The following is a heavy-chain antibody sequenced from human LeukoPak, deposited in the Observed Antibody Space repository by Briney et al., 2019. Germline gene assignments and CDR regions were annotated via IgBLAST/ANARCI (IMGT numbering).Heavy chain of an antibody. CDR3: ARAPTRWHNYFDP. CDR1: GFTLSTYD. V-gene: IGHV3-13*01. CDR2: IGLDGDT. Sequence: GGSLRLSCAVSGFTLSTYDMHWVRQVPGKGLEWVSLIGLDGDTHYPGSVKGRFTISREDAKNSLYLQMNNLRVGDTAVYYCARAPTRWHNYFDPWGQGTPVTVSS. D-gene: IGHD1-14*01. J-gene: IGHJ5*02.